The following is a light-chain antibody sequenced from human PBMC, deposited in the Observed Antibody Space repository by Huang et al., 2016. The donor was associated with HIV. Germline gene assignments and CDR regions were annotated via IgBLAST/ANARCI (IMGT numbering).Light chain of an antibody. J-gene: IGKJ1*01. CDR1: QSLLYSDGNTY. CDR3: MQGTHWPPT. Sequence: DVVMTQSPLSLPVTLGQPATISCRSSQSLLYSDGNTYLNLFQQRPGKSPRRLIYKVSNRETGVPDRCSGSGSGTDFTLKISRVEAEDVGVYYCMQGTHWPPTFGQGTKVEIK. CDR2: KVS. V-gene: IGKV2-30*01.